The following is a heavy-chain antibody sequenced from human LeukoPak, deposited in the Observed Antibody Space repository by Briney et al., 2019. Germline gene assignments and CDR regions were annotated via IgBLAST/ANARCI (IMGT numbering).Heavy chain of an antibody. D-gene: IGHD3-22*01. CDR3: ARDAADFYDSSGTRGWFDP. Sequence: GASVKVSCKASGYTFTGYYMHWVRQAPGQGLEWMGWINPNSGGTKYAQKFQGRVTMTRDTSITTAYMELSRLTSDDTAVYYCARDAADFYDSSGTRGWFDPWGQGTLVTVSS. CDR1: GYTFTGYY. CDR2: INPNSGGT. J-gene: IGHJ5*02. V-gene: IGHV1-2*02.